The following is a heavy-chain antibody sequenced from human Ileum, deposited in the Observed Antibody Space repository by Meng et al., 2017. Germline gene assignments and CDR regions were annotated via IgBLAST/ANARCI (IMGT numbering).Heavy chain of an antibody. J-gene: IGHJ4*02. V-gene: IGHV3-23*03. CDR2: LSGNRNT. D-gene: IGHD3-9*01. CDR3: ARGIGTHGRYYSDY. CDR1: GFTFSSYG. Sequence: EVQLVESGGGFGQPGGSLRLSCTASGFTFSSYGMSWVRQAPGKGLEWVSGLSGNRNTYYAESVMGRFAISRDNSKNTLYLQMNSLKAEDTAVYYCARGIGTHGRYYSDYWGQGTLVTVSS.